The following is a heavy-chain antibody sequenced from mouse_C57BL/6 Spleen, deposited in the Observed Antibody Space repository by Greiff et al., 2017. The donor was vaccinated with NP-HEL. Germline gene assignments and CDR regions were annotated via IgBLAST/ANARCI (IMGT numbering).Heavy chain of an antibody. Sequence: EVNVVESGGGLVKPGGSLKLSCAASGFTFSDYGMHWVRQAPEKGLEWVAYISSGSSTIYYADTVKGRFTISRDNAKNTLFLQMTSLRSEDTAMYYCAKDGLAHYFDYWGQGTTLTVSS. CDR2: ISSGSSTI. CDR3: AKDGLAHYFDY. D-gene: IGHD3-3*01. V-gene: IGHV5-17*01. CDR1: GFTFSDYG. J-gene: IGHJ2*01.